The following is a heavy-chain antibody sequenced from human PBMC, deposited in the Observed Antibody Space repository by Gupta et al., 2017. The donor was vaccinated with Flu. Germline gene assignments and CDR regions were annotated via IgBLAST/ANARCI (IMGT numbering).Heavy chain of an antibody. Sequence: QVQLVQSGTEVKKPGTSVKVSCKASGYTFTTHTLPWVRQAPGQSLEWMGWINAGNGIAKYSQPLQGRVTITRDTSASTVYMEVTNLKSEDTAVYYCARPADSSGYDAFDIWGRGTMVTVSS. CDR1: GYTFTTHT. V-gene: IGHV1-3*01. J-gene: IGHJ3*02. D-gene: IGHD3-22*01. CDR2: INAGNGIA. CDR3: ARPADSSGYDAFDI.